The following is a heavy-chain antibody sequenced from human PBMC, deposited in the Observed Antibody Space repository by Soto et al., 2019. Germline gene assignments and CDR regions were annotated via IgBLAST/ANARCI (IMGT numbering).Heavy chain of an antibody. J-gene: IGHJ6*02. CDR2: ISWNSGSI. Sequence: EVQLVESGGGLVQPGRSLRLSCAASGFTFDDYAMHWVRQAPGKGLEWVSGISWNSGSIGYADSVKGRFTISRDNAKNSLYLQMNSLRAEDTALYYCAKDQHLFCSGGSCYSHYGMDVWGQGTTVTVSS. CDR1: GFTFDDYA. D-gene: IGHD2-15*01. CDR3: AKDQHLFCSGGSCYSHYGMDV. V-gene: IGHV3-9*01.